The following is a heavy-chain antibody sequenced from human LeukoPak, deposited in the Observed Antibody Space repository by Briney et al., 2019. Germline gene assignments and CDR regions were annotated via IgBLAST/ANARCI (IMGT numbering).Heavy chain of an antibody. CDR2: ISGSGGST. D-gene: IGHD3-22*01. Sequence: AGGSLRLSCAASGFTFSSYAMSWVRQAPGKGLEWVSAISGSGGSTYYADSVKGRFTISRDNSKNTLYLQRNSLRAEDTAVYYCAKASAMIVVVSKHFDYWGQGTLVTVSS. CDR1: GFTFSSYA. J-gene: IGHJ4*02. V-gene: IGHV3-23*01. CDR3: AKASAMIVVVSKHFDY.